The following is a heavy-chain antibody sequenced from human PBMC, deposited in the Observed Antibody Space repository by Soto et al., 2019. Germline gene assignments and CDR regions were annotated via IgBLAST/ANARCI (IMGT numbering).Heavy chain of an antibody. CDR3: ARDGCTNGVCYKPYNSFDT. V-gene: IGHV1-69*06. Sequence: SVKVSCKASGGTFSSYAISWVRQAPGQGLEWMGGIIPIFGTANYAQKFQGRVTITADKSTSTAYMELSSLRSEDTAVYYCARDGCTNGVCYKPYNSFDTWGQGTLVTVSS. CDR2: IIPIFGTA. CDR1: GGTFSSYA. J-gene: IGHJ5*02. D-gene: IGHD2-8*01.